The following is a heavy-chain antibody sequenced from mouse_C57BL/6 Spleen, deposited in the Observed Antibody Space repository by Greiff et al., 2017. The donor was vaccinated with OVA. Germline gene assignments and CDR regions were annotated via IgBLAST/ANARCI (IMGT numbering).Heavy chain of an antibody. V-gene: IGHV1-69*01. CDR2: IDPSDSYT. CDR1: GYTFTSYW. CDR3: ARSGLDSSGYNY. D-gene: IGHD3-2*02. J-gene: IGHJ2*01. Sequence: QVQLQQPGAELVMPGASVKLSCKASGYTFTSYWMHWVKQRPGQGLEWIGEIDPSDSYTNYNQKFKGKSTLTVDKSSSTAYMQLSSLTSEDSAVYYCARSGLDSSGYNYWGQGTTLTVSA.